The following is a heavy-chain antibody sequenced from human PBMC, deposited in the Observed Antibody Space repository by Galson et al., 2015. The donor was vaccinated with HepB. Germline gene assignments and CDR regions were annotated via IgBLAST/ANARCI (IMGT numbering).Heavy chain of an antibody. J-gene: IGHJ6*02. CDR1: GFTFSSYS. CDR2: ISSSSSYI. CDR3: ARDVEQWLAPQLNGMDV. Sequence: SLRLSCAASGFTFSSYSMNWVRQAPGKGLEWVSSISSSSSYIYYADSVKGRFTISRDNAKNSLYLQMNSLRAEDTAVYYCARDVEQWLAPQLNGMDVWSQGTTVTVSS. V-gene: IGHV3-21*01. D-gene: IGHD6-19*01.